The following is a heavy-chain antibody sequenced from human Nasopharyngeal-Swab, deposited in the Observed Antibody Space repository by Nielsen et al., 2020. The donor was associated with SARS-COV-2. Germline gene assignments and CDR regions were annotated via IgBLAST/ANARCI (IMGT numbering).Heavy chain of an antibody. D-gene: IGHD2-2*01. CDR2: INHSGST. V-gene: IGHV4-34*01. CDR1: GGSISSYY. J-gene: IGHJ6*02. CDR3: ARGKYQLLFDYYYGMDV. Sequence: GSLRLSCTVSGGSISSYYWSWIRQPPGKGLEWIGEINHSGSTNYNPSLKSRVTISVDTSKNQFSLKLSSVTAADTAVYYCARGKYQLLFDYYYGMDVWGQGTTVTVSS.